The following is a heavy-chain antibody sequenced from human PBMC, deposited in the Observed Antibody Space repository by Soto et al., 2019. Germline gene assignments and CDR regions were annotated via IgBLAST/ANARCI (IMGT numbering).Heavy chain of an antibody. Sequence: PSETLSLTCTVSGGSISSSSYYWGWIRQPPGKGLEWIGSIYYSGSTYYNPSLKSRVTISVDTSKNQFSLKLSSVTAADTAVYYCARHGGDIVVVPAAMSDWFDPWGQGTLVTVSS. CDR3: ARHGGDIVVVPAAMSDWFDP. J-gene: IGHJ5*02. CDR1: GGSISSSSYY. D-gene: IGHD2-2*01. CDR2: IYYSGST. V-gene: IGHV4-39*01.